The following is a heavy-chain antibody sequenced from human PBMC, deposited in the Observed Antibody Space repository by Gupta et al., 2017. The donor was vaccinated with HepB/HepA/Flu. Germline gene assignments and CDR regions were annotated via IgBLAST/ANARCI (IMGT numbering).Heavy chain of an antibody. CDR2: INPNSGGT. CDR3: ARGEMTTVKVPVFDFDY. CDR1: GSTFTGYY. Sequence: QVQLVQSGAEVKKPGASVKVSCKASGSTFTGYYMHWVRQAPGQGLEWMGWINPNSGGTNYAQKFQGWVTMTRDTSISTAYMELSRLRSDDTAVYYCARGEMTTVKVPVFDFDYWGQGTLVTVSS. J-gene: IGHJ4*02. V-gene: IGHV1-2*04. D-gene: IGHD4-17*01.